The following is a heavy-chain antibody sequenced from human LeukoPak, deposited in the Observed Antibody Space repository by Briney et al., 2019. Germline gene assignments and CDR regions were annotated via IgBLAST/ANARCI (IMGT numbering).Heavy chain of an antibody. J-gene: IGHJ4*02. CDR2: IRGDGRET. V-gene: IGHV3-7*03. CDR1: GFTFGAYY. Sequence: GGSLRLSCAASGFTFGAYYMSWVRQAPGKGLEWVANIRGDGRETFYADSLRGRFSIFRDSARNSVSLQMNSLSAEDTGVYYCARESAVGYGSFDYWGQGTLVTVSS. CDR3: ARESAVGYGSFDY. D-gene: IGHD6-19*01.